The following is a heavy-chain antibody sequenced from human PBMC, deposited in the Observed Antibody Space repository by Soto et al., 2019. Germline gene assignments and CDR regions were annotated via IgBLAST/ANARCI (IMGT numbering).Heavy chain of an antibody. CDR2: VSYDGSNK. CDR1: GFTFSSYG. CDR3: ANDRVRYFAWSTSFDY. D-gene: IGHD3-9*01. J-gene: IGHJ4*02. Sequence: GGSLRLSCAASGFTFSSYGMHWLRQAPGKGLEWVAVVSYDGSNKYYADSLKCRFTISRDNSKNTLYLQMNSLRAEHTAVYYCANDRVRYFAWSTSFDYWGKGTLVTVSS. V-gene: IGHV3-30*18.